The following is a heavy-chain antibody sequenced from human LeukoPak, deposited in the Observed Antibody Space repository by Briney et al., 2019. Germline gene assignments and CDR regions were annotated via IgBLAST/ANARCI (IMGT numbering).Heavy chain of an antibody. Sequence: GGSLRLSCAASGFTFSSYRMHWVRQTSGKGLVWVSRIDSDGGTTTYADSVKGRFTISRDNAKNTLYLQMNSLRADDTAVYYCGRGVAPYFGGQGTLVTVSS. J-gene: IGHJ4*02. D-gene: IGHD2-2*01. V-gene: IGHV3-74*01. CDR1: GFTFSSYR. CDR2: IDSDGGTT. CDR3: GRGVAPYF.